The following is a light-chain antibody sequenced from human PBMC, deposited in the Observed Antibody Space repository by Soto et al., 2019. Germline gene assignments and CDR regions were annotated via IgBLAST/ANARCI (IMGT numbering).Light chain of an antibody. V-gene: IGKV3-20*01. CDR3: QQYGGSPYT. Sequence: EIVLTQSPGTLSLSPGERATLSCRASQSLSSYLAWYQQKPGQAPRLLIYGASSRGTGIPDRFSGSGSGTDFPLTISRLEPEDFAVYYCQQYGGSPYTFGQGTKLEIK. J-gene: IGKJ2*01. CDR1: QSLSSY. CDR2: GAS.